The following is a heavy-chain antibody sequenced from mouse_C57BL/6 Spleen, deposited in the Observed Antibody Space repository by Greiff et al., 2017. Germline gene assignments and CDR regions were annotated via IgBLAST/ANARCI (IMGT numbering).Heavy chain of an antibody. Sequence: VTLKESGPGILQSSQTLSLTCSFSGFSLSTSGMGVSWIRQPSGKGLEWLAHIYWYDDKRYNPSLQSRLTISKDTSRNQVFLKITSGDTADTATYYCAPRRTGIEYYIDYWGQGTTLTVSS. CDR1: GFSLSTSGMG. J-gene: IGHJ2*01. D-gene: IGHD3-1*01. CDR3: APRRTGIEYYIDY. CDR2: IYWYDDK. V-gene: IGHV8-12*01.